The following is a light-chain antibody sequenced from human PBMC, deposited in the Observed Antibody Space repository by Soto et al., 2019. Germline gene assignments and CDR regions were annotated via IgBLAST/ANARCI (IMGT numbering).Light chain of an antibody. CDR1: QSISSSY. CDR3: QQYGSSPPYT. CDR2: GAS. Sequence: PGILSLSPGERATLSCRASQSISSSYIAWYQQRPGQAPRLLIYGASNRATGIPDRFSASGSKTDFTLTISRLEPEDFAVYYCQQYGSSPPYTFGQGTKLEIK. J-gene: IGKJ2*01. V-gene: IGKV3-20*01.